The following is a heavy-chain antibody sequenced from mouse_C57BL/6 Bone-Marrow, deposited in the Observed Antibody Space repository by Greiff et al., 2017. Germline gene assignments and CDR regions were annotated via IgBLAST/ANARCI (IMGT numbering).Heavy chain of an antibody. D-gene: IGHD1-1*01. CDR2: IDPSDSET. J-gene: IGHJ3*01. CDR1: GYTFTSYW. V-gene: IGHV1-52*01. Sequence: QVQLKQPGAELVRPGSSVKLSCKASGYTFTSYWMHWVKQRPIQGLEWIGNIDPSDSETHYNQKFKDKATLTVDKSSSTAYMHLSSLTSEDSAVYYCAREDYGSSCGFAYWGQGTLVTVSA. CDR3: AREDYGSSCGFAY.